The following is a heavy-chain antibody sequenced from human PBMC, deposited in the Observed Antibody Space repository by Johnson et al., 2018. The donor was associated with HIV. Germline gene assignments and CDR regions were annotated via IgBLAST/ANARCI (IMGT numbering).Heavy chain of an antibody. Sequence: VQLVESGGGLIQPGGSLRLSCAASGFTVSSYAMHWVRQAPGKGLEWVAVISYDGSNKYYADSVKGRFTISRDNSKNTLYLQMNSLRAEDTAVYYCASLVGDTYLNAFDIWGQGTMVTVSS. D-gene: IGHD1-26*01. CDR1: GFTVSSYA. V-gene: IGHV3-30*04. J-gene: IGHJ3*02. CDR2: ISYDGSNK. CDR3: ASLVGDTYLNAFDI.